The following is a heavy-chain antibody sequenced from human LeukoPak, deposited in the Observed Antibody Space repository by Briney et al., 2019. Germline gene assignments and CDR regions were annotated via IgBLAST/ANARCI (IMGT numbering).Heavy chain of an antibody. CDR1: GYTFTDYY. CDR2: MNPASGNT. V-gene: IGHV1-8*02. Sequence: ASVKVSCKASGYTFTDYYMHWVRQAPGQGLEWMGYMNPASGNTGYAQKFQGRVTMTTDTSISTAYMELSSLRSEDTAVYYCARVPREIASIWGQGTMVTVSS. D-gene: IGHD3-16*02. CDR3: ARVPREIASI. J-gene: IGHJ3*02.